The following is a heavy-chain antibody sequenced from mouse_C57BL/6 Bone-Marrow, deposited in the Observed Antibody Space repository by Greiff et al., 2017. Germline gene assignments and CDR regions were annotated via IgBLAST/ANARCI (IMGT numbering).Heavy chain of an antibody. CDR3: ARGGGYGNYYFDY. CDR2: LYPGSGST. V-gene: IGHV1-55*01. D-gene: IGHD2-10*02. Sequence: QVQLQQPGPALVMPGASVTLSCQASGYPFTSYWITWLKQRPGTGLEWIGDLYPGSGSTNYHATFKGKATLTVATSSSTSYMQFSSLISEDAAVYYCARGGGYGNYYFDYWGQGTTLTVSS. CDR1: GYPFTSYW. J-gene: IGHJ2*01.